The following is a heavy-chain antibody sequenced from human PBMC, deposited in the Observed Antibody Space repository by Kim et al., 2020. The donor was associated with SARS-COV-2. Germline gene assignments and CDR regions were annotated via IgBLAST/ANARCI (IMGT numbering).Heavy chain of an antibody. CDR3: ARDHYDSSGYA. CDR2: TRNKANSYTT. Sequence: GGSLRLSCAASGFTFSDYYMDWVRQAPGKGLEWVGRTRNKANSYTTEYATSVKGRFTISRDDSKHSLYLQMNSLKTEDTAVYDCARDHYDSSGYAWGQGTLVTVSS. J-gene: IGHJ5*02. CDR1: GFTFSDYY. D-gene: IGHD3-22*01. V-gene: IGHV3-72*01.